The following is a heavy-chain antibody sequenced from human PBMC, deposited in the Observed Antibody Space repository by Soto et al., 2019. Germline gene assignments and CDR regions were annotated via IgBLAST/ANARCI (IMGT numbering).Heavy chain of an antibody. CDR3: AKVLGEVVITTSGAFDI. J-gene: IGHJ3*02. V-gene: IGHV3-23*01. D-gene: IGHD3-22*01. Sequence: EVQLLESGGGLVQPGGSLRLSCAASGFTFSSYAMSWVRQAPGKGVEWVSAISGSGGSTYYADSVKGRFTISRDNSKNTLYLQMNSLRAEDTAVYYCAKVLGEVVITTSGAFDIWGQGTMVTVSS. CDR2: ISGSGGST. CDR1: GFTFSSYA.